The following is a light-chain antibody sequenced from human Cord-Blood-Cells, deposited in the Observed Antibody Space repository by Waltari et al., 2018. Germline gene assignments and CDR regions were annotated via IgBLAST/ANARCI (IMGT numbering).Light chain of an antibody. CDR3: QSYDSSLSGSVV. J-gene: IGLJ2*01. CDR1: SSNIGAGYD. CDR2: GNS. Sequence: QSVLTQPPSVSGAPGQRVTISCTGSSSNIGAGYDVHWYQQLPGTAPKLLIHGNSNPPSGVPDRFSGSKSGTSASLAITGLQAEDEADYYCQSYDSSLSGSVVFGGGTKLTVL. V-gene: IGLV1-40*01.